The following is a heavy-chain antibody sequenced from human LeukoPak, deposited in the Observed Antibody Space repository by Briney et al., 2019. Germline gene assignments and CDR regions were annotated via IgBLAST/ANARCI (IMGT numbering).Heavy chain of an antibody. CDR1: GFTFSTYN. CDR3: ARGGTYCPDY. CDR2: ISSSSSPI. Sequence: GGSLRLSCAASGFTFSTYNMNWVRQAPGKGLEWVSYISSSSSPIFYADFVKGRFTISRDNAKNSLYLQMNSLRDEDTAVYYCARGGTYCPDYWGQGTLVTVSS. V-gene: IGHV3-48*02. D-gene: IGHD1-26*01. J-gene: IGHJ4*02.